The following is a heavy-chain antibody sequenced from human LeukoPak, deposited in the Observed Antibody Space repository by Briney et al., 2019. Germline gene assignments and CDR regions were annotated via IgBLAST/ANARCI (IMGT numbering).Heavy chain of an antibody. CDR3: ARAGFGKLPGTTVVTGGDDAFDI. CDR2: IIPIFGTA. Sequence: GASVKVSCKASGGTFSSYAISWVRQAPGQGLEWMGGIIPIFGTANYAQKFQGRVTITADESTSTAYMELSSLRSEDTAVYYCARAGFGKLPGTTVVTGGDDAFDIWGQGTMVTVSS. CDR1: GGTFSSYA. V-gene: IGHV1-69*13. J-gene: IGHJ3*02. D-gene: IGHD4-23*01.